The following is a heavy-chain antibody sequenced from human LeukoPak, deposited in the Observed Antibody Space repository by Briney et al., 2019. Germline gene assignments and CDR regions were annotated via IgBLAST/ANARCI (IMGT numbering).Heavy chain of an antibody. CDR2: IYSAGST. CDR3: AKDGETGDLDY. V-gene: IGHV3-66*02. Sequence: PGGSLRLSCAASGFTFSSNYMSWVRQAPGKGLEWVSIIYSAGSTYYADSVKGRFTISRDNSKNTLYLQMNSLRAEDTAVYYCAKDGETGDLDYWGQGTLVTVSS. D-gene: IGHD7-27*01. CDR1: GFTFSSNY. J-gene: IGHJ4*02.